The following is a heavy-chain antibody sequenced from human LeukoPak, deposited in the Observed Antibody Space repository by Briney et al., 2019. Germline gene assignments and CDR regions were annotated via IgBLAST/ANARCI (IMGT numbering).Heavy chain of an antibody. CDR1: GFTFSSYG. CDR3: AKDFLGSSRAFDI. V-gene: IGHV3-30*18. Sequence: GGSLRLSCAASGFTFSSYGMHWVRQAPGKGLEWVAVISYDGSNKYFADSVKGRFTISRDNSKTTMYLQMNSLRAEDTAVYYCAKDFLGSSRAFDIWGQGTMVTVSS. CDR2: ISYDGSNK. J-gene: IGHJ3*02. D-gene: IGHD2-2*01.